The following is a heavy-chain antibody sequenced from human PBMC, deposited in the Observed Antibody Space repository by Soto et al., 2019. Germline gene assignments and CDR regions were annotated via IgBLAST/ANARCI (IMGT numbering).Heavy chain of an antibody. CDR2: IWYDGSYK. CDR3: ARDDLVIPHRVIDY. V-gene: IGHV3-33*01. Sequence: QVQLVESGGGVVQPGRSLRLSCAAYGFTFSSYGMHWVRQAPGKGLEWVAVIWYDGSYKYYADSVKGRFTISRDNSKNTLYLQMTILRPEDTAVYYCARDDLVIPHRVIDYWGQGTLVTVSS. CDR1: GFTFSSYG. D-gene: IGHD2-15*01. J-gene: IGHJ4*02.